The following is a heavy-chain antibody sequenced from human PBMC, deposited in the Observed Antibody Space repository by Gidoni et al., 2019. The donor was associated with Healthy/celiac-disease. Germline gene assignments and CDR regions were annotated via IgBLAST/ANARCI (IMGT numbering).Heavy chain of an antibody. J-gene: IGHJ4*02. Sequence: QLQLQESGPGLVKPSATLSLTCTVSGGSISSSSYYWGWIRQPPGKGLEWSGSIAYSGSTYFNPSLKSRVTISVDTSKNQFSLKLGSVTAADTAVYYCARREEYSSFLFDYWGQGTLVTVSS. CDR3: ARREEYSSFLFDY. D-gene: IGHD6-6*01. CDR2: IAYSGST. CDR1: GGSISSSSYY. V-gene: IGHV4-39*01.